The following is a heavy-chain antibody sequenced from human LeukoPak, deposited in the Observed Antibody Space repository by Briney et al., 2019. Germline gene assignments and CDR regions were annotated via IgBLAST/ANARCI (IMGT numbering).Heavy chain of an antibody. Sequence: ASVKVSCKASGYTFTGYYMHWVRQAPGQGLEWMGWINPNSGGTNYAQKFQGRVTMTRDTSISTAYMELSSLRSDDTAVYYYARDKAYVIAVAGKTNVFDYWGQGTLVTVSS. D-gene: IGHD6-19*01. J-gene: IGHJ4*02. CDR2: INPNSGGT. CDR3: ARDKAYVIAVAGKTNVFDY. V-gene: IGHV1-2*02. CDR1: GYTFTGYY.